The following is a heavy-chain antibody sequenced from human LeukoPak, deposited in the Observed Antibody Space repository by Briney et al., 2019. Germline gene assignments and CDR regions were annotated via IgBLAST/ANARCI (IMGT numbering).Heavy chain of an antibody. J-gene: IGHJ4*02. D-gene: IGHD3-3*01. CDR3: ARDESATYYDFWSGYEFDY. V-gene: IGHV1-69*13. CDR1: GGTFSSYA. CDR2: IIPIFGTA. Sequence: ASVKVSCKASGGTFSSYAISWVRQAPGQGLEWMGGIIPIFGTANYAQKFQGRVTITADESTSTAYMELRSLRSDDTAVYYCARDESATYYDFWSGYEFDYWGQGTLVTVSS.